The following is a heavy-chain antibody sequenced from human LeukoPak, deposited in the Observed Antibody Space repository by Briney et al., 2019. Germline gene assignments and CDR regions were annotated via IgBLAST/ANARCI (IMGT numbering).Heavy chain of an antibody. Sequence: GGSLRLSCAGSGVTVSSTYMTWVRQAPGKGLGWVSVIYSDGRTYYADSVKGRFTISRDNSKNTVYLQMNSLRAEDTALYYCALAGYRSSGLGVWGQGTLVTVSS. CDR3: ALAGYRSSGLGV. V-gene: IGHV3-53*01. D-gene: IGHD6-13*01. J-gene: IGHJ4*02. CDR2: IYSDGRT. CDR1: GVTVSSTY.